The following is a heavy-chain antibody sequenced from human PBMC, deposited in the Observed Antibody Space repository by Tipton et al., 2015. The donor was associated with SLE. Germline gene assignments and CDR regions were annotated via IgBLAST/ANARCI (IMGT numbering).Heavy chain of an antibody. V-gene: IGHV4-39*07. D-gene: IGHD3-22*01. J-gene: IGHJ4*02. CDR3: ARVPFTVTHDY. Sequence: TLSLTCTVSGGSISSSSYYWGWIRQPPGKGLEWIGSIYCSGSTYYNPSLKSRVTISVDTSKNQFSLKLSSVTAADTAVYYCARVPFTVTHDYWGQGTLVTVSS. CDR2: IYCSGST. CDR1: GGSISSSSYY.